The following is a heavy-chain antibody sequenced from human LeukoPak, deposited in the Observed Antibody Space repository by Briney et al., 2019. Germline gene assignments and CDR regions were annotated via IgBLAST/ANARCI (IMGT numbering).Heavy chain of an antibody. D-gene: IGHD5-18*01. J-gene: IGHJ5*02. CDR2: IIPILGIA. V-gene: IGHV1-69*04. CDR3: ARNVDTAMAPRYNWFDP. CDR1: GGTFSSYA. Sequence: ASVKVSCKASGGTFSSYAISLVRQAPGQGLEWMGRIIPILGIANYAQKFQGRVTITTDESTSTAYMELSSLRSEDTAVYYCARNVDTAMAPRYNWFDPWGQGTLVTVSS.